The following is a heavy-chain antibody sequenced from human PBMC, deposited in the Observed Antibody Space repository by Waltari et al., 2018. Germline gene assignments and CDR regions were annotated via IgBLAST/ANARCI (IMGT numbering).Heavy chain of an antibody. V-gene: IGHV3-21*01. CDR3: ARVAKGATDY. Sequence: EVQLVESGGGLVKPGGSLRLSCAASGFTFSSYSMNWVRQAPGKGLEWVLSISSSSSYIYYADSVKGRFTISRDNAKNSLYLQMNSLRAEDTAVYYCARVAKGATDYWGQGTLVTVSS. J-gene: IGHJ4*02. CDR2: ISSSSSYI. CDR1: GFTFSSYS. D-gene: IGHD1-26*01.